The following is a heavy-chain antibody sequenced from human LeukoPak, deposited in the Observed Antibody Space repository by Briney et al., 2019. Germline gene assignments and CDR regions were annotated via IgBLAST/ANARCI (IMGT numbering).Heavy chain of an antibody. CDR2: ISYDGSNK. Sequence: GGSLRLSCAASGFSFDTYAMHWVRQAPGQGLEWVAVISYDGSNKYYADSVKGRFTISRDNSKNTLNLQMNSLRVEDTAVYYCTKDPRSSTRTYFDYWGQGTLVTVSS. CDR1: GFSFDTYA. CDR3: TKDPRSSTRTYFDY. V-gene: IGHV3-30*18. D-gene: IGHD2-2*01. J-gene: IGHJ4*02.